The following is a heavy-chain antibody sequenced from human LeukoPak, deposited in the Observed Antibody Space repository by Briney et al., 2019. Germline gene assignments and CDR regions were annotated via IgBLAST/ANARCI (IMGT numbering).Heavy chain of an antibody. J-gene: IGHJ3*01. CDR1: GFTVSNYA. CDR3: GGSRVAVKPRPVGDAFGF. CDR2: ISGDGTAT. Sequence: GGSLRLSCAASGFTVSNYAINWVRQAPGKGLDWVSAISGDGTATYYADSVKGRFTFSRDNSKNTLYLVMNKLRVEDTATYYCGGSRVAVKPRPVGDAFGFWGQGTMVTISS. V-gene: IGHV3-23*01. D-gene: IGHD3-10*01.